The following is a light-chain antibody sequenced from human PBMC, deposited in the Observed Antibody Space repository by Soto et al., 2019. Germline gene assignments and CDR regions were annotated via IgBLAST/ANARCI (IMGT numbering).Light chain of an antibody. J-gene: IGKJ1*01. V-gene: IGKV3-20*01. CDR2: GAS. Sequence: IVLTHYQGSLSRSPCERAALSCRTIQSVISNDLAWYQQKPGQAPRLLIYGASNRATGIPDRFSGSGSGTDFTLTISRLEPEDFAVYYCHQYGSSTGTFGQGTKVDIK. CDR1: QSVISND. CDR3: HQYGSSTGT.